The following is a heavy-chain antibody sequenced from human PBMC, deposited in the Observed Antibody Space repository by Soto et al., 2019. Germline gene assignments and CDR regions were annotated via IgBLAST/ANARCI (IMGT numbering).Heavy chain of an antibody. CDR3: ARGAIRFRPGGRGVVYV. CDR1: GFTFSTYA. J-gene: IGHJ6*02. Sequence: QVQLVESGGGVVQPGRSLRLSCAASGFTFSTYAMHWVRQAPGKGLEWVAVIWFDGTNKYYPDSVKGRFTISRDNSKNPLYLQMNSLRAEDTAVYYCARGAIRFRPGGRGVVYVWGQGTTVTVSS. CDR2: IWFDGTNK. D-gene: IGHD3-10*01. V-gene: IGHV3-33*01.